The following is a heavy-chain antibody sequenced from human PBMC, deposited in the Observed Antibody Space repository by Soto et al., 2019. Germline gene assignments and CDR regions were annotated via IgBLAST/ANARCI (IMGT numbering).Heavy chain of an antibody. J-gene: IGHJ4*02. D-gene: IGHD1-26*01. CDR2: ISYDGSDE. CDR1: GFTFSNYG. Sequence: QVQLVESGGGVVQPGRSLRVSCEASGFTFSNYGIHWVRQAPGKGLEWVAVISYDGSDEYYADSVKGRFTMSRDNSKNTLYLQMNSLRAEDTAVYYCANLGSESYEHWGQGTLVTVSS. V-gene: IGHV3-30*18. CDR3: ANLGSESYEH.